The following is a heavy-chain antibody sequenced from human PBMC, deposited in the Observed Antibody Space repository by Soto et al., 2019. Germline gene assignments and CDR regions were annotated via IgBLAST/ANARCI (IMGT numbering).Heavy chain of an antibody. CDR2: VYYSGGT. Sequence: PSETLSLTCAVSGGSIDNSHSFWGWVRQPPGRGLEFIGSVYYSGGTYYNPSLISRVTLSVYTSKNQVPLRVRAVTVAATAMYYCGRVVEASTRHYYFDSWGQGIVFTVSS. V-gene: IGHV4-39*01. J-gene: IGHJ4*02. CDR3: GRVVEASTRHYYFDS. CDR1: GGSIDNSHSF. D-gene: IGHD2-21*01.